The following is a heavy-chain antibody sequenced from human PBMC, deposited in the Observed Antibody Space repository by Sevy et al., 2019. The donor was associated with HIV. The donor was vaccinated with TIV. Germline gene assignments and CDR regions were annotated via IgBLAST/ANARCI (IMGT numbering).Heavy chain of an antibody. V-gene: IGHV4-59*13. J-gene: IGHJ4*02. CDR1: GGSISPYY. CDR3: ARGRDGYDN. CDR2: IYYSGST. D-gene: IGHD5-12*01. Sequence: SETLSLTCTVSGGSISPYYWSWIRQPPGKGLEWIGYIYYSGSTNDNPSLMSRVTISVDTSKNQFSLNLNSVTPADTGVYYCARGRDGYDNWGQGTLVTVSS.